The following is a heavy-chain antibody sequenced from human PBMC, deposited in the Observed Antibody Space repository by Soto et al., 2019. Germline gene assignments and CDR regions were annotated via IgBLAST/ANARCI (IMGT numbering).Heavy chain of an antibody. V-gene: IGHV4-4*07. J-gene: IGHJ5*02. CDR2: IYTSGST. CDR3: ARDTGKAAPVRFEP. D-gene: IGHD6-13*01. CDR1: GGSISSYY. Sequence: PSETLSLTCTVSGGSISSYYWSWIRQPAGKGLEWIGRIYTSGSTNYNPSLKSRVTMSVDTSKNQFSLKLSSVTAADTAVYYCARDTGKAAPVRFEPWGQGTLVTVSS.